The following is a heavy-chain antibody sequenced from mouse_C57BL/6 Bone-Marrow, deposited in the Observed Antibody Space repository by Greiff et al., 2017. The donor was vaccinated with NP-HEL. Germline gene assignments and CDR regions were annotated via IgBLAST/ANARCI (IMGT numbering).Heavy chain of an antibody. J-gene: IGHJ2*01. Sequence: QVQLQQSGPELVKPGASVKISCKASGYAFSSSWMNWVKQRPGKGLEWIGRIYPGDGDTNYNGKFKGKATLTADKSSSTAYMQLSSLTSEDSAVYFCARSGGWLPHDYWGQGTTLTVSS. V-gene: IGHV1-82*01. CDR2: IYPGDGDT. CDR3: ARSGGWLPHDY. D-gene: IGHD2-3*01. CDR1: GYAFSSSW.